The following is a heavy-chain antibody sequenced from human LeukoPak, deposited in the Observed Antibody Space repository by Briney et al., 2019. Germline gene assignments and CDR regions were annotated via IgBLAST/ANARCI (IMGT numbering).Heavy chain of an antibody. CDR2: IYYSGST. Sequence: SETLSLTCTVSGGSISSGDYYWSWIRQPPGKGLEWIGYIYYSGSTIYNPSLQSRVTISVDTSKNQFSLKLTSVTAADTAVYYCARYDSGSYLFDYWGQGTLVTVSS. D-gene: IGHD1-26*01. CDR3: ARYDSGSYLFDY. J-gene: IGHJ4*02. CDR1: GGSISSGDYY. V-gene: IGHV4-61*08.